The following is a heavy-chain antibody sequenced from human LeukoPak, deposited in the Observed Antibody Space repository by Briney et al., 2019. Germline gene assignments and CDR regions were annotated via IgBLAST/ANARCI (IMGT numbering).Heavy chain of an antibody. Sequence: GGSLRLSCAASGFTVRSNYLSWVRQPPGKGLEWVANIKADGSEKYYVDSVKGRFTISRDDAKRTVDLQMGNLRAEDTAIYYCAYRNNFEYWGQGALVTVSS. CDR2: IKADGSEK. CDR3: AYRNNFEY. D-gene: IGHD1-26*01. CDR1: GFTVRSNY. V-gene: IGHV3-7*05. J-gene: IGHJ4*02.